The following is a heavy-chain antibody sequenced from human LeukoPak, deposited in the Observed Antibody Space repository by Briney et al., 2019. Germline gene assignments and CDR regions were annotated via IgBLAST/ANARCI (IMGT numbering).Heavy chain of an antibody. J-gene: IGHJ4*02. Sequence: PGGSLRLSCAASGFTFSSYSMNWVRQAPGKGLEWVSSISSSSSYIYYADSVKGRFTISRDNSKNTLYLQMNSLRAEDTAVYYCAKDFKEDGSGSYLGVVDYWGQGTLVTVSS. CDR1: GFTFSSYS. CDR3: AKDFKEDGSGSYLGVVDY. V-gene: IGHV3-21*01. CDR2: ISSSSSYI. D-gene: IGHD3-10*01.